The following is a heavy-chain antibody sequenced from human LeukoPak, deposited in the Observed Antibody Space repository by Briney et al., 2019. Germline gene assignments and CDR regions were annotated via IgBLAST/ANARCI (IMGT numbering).Heavy chain of an antibody. CDR2: ISSSSSTI. V-gene: IGHV3-48*04. J-gene: IGHJ4*02. Sequence: SGGSLRLSCAASGFTFSSYSMNWVRQAPGKGLEWVSYISSSSSTIYYADSVKGRFTISRDNAKNSLYLQMNSLRAEDTAVYYCARLSSGSYWGQGTLVTVSS. CDR1: GFTFSSYS. CDR3: ARLSSGSY. D-gene: IGHD3-22*01.